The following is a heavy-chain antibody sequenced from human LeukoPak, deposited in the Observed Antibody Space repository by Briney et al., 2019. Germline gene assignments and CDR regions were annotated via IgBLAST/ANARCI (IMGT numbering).Heavy chain of an antibody. CDR3: ARDPSSGGAFEI. Sequence: SETLSLTCAVYGGSFSGYYWSWIRQPPGKGLEWIGEINHSGSTNYNPSLKSRVTISVDTSKNQFSLKLSSVTAADTAVYYCARDPSSGGAFEIRGQGTMVTVSS. CDR2: INHSGST. D-gene: IGHD2-15*01. CDR1: GGSFSGYY. J-gene: IGHJ3*02. V-gene: IGHV4-34*01.